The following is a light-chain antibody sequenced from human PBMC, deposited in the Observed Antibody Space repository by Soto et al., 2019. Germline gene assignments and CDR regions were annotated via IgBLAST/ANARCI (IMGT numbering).Light chain of an antibody. CDR1: QSIASY. J-gene: IGKJ2*01. Sequence: DIQMTQSPSSLSASVGDRVTITCRASQSIASYLNWYQQRPGKAPKLLIHAASTLQSGVPSRSSGSESESGTDFTLTISSLQPEDFATYYCQQSYTSPHFGQGTKLEIK. CDR2: AAS. CDR3: QQSYTSPH. V-gene: IGKV1-39*01.